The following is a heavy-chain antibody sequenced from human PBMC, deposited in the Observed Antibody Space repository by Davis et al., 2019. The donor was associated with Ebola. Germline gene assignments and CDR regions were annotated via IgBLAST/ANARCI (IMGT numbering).Heavy chain of an antibody. J-gene: IGHJ6*02. D-gene: IGHD2-2*01. CDR1: GGSIRSSNW. CDR2: INHSGST. CDR3: ARVTRKYYYYGMDV. V-gene: IGHV4-4*02. Sequence: SETLSLTCAVPGGSIRSSNWWSSVRQPPGKGLEWIGEINHSGSTNYNPSLKSRVTISVDTSKNQFSLKLSSVTAADTAVYYCARVTRKYYYYGMDVWGQGTTVTVSS.